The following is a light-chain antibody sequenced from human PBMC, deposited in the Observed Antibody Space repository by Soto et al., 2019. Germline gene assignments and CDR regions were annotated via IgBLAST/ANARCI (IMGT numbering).Light chain of an antibody. V-gene: IGLV2-14*01. CDR3: SSYTSSSTLGGV. CDR2: DVS. CDR1: SSDVGGYNY. J-gene: IGLJ1*01. Sequence: QSVLTQPASVSGSPGQSITISCTGTSSDVGGYNYVSWYQQHPGKANKLMNYDVSNRPSGVSNRISGSKSGNTASQTISGLQAEDEADYYCSSYTSSSTLGGVFGTGTKVTVL.